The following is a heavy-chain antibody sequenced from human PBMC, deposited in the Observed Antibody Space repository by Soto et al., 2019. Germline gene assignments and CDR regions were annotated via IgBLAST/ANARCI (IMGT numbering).Heavy chain of an antibody. CDR3: AKGTVAGTLSRLGLFDY. Sequence: GGSLRLSCAASGFTFSSYAMSWVRQAPGKGLEWVSAISGSGGSTYYADSVKGRFTISRDNSKNTLYLQMNSLRAEDTAVYYCAKGTVAGTLSRLGLFDYWGQGTLVTVYS. V-gene: IGHV3-23*01. CDR2: ISGSGGST. J-gene: IGHJ4*02. D-gene: IGHD6-19*01. CDR1: GFTFSSYA.